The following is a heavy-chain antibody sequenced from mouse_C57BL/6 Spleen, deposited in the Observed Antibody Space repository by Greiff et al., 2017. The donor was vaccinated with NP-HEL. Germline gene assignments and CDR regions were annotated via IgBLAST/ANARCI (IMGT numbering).Heavy chain of an antibody. J-gene: IGHJ3*01. V-gene: IGHV1-82*01. CDR3: ARSPYDYGSSYWWAY. CDR1: SYAFSSSW. Sequence: VQRVESGPELVKPGASVKISCKASSYAFSSSWMNWVKQRPGKGLEWIGRIYPGDGDTNYNGKFKGKATLTADKSSSTAYMQLSSLKSEDSAVYFCARSPYDYGSSYWWAYWGQGTLVTVSA. D-gene: IGHD1-1*01. CDR2: IYPGDGDT.